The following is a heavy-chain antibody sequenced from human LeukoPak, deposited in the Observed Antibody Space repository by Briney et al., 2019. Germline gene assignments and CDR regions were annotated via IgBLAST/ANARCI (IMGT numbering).Heavy chain of an antibody. CDR3: ARLYSSSLGRVFDY. D-gene: IGHD6-13*01. J-gene: IGHJ4*02. CDR2: IYYSGST. Sequence: SETLSLACTVSGGSISSYYWSWIRQPPGKGLEWIGYIYYSGSTNYNPSLKSRVTISVDTSKNQFSLKLSSVTAADTAVYYCARLYSSSLGRVFDYWGQGTLVTVSS. V-gene: IGHV4-59*01. CDR1: GGSISSYY.